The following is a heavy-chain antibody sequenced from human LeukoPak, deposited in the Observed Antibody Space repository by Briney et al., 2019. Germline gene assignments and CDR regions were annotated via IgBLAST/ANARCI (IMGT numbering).Heavy chain of an antibody. CDR1: GFTFSENA. CDR2: ISGSGGSA. J-gene: IGHJ4*02. Sequence: GESLRLSCAASGFTFSENAMIWVRQAPGKGLEWVSSISGSGGSAYYADSVQGRFTISRDNSKKTLYLQMSSLRAEDTALYYCANPHRFASPFDYWGQGILVTVSS. V-gene: IGHV3-23*01. D-gene: IGHD2-21*01. CDR3: ANPHRFASPFDY.